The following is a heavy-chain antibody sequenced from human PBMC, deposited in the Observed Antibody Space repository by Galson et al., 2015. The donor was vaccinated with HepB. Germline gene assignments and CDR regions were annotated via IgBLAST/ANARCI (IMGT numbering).Heavy chain of an antibody. J-gene: IGHJ4*02. CDR1: RFTFSNYV. Sequence: SLRLSCAASRFTFSNYVMNWVRQAPGKGLEWVSSISGSGGSTYYAGSVKGRFTISRDNSKNTLYLQMNSLRAEDTAVYYCAKNSGSSWFVPYHFDSWGQGTLVTVS. CDR3: AKNSGSSWFVPYHFDS. V-gene: IGHV3-23*01. CDR2: ISGSGGST. D-gene: IGHD6-13*01.